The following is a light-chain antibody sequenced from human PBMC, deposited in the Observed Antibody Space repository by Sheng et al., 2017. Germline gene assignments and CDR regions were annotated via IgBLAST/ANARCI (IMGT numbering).Light chain of an antibody. CDR3: QQYNNWPLT. CDR1: QSVSSN. Sequence: ETVMTQSPATLSVSPGERATLSCTANQSVSSNLAWYQQKPGQAPRLLIYGASSRATGIPARFSGSGSGTEFTLTISSLQSEDFAVYYCQQYNNWPLTFGGGTKVEIK. CDR2: GAS. V-gene: IGKV3-15*01. J-gene: IGKJ4*01.